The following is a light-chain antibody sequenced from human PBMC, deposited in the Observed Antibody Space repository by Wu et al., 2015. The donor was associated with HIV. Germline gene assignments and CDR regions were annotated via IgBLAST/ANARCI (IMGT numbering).Light chain of an antibody. Sequence: IQLTQSPSSLSASTGDTVTITCRASQDIGTYLSWYQQRPGRPPKLLVSAASTLETGVPSRFSGSGSGTQFSLTISCLQSTDFATYFCQQYDTFPLNFGGGTTVDVK. CDR2: AAS. CDR3: QQYDTFPLN. V-gene: IGKV1-8*01. CDR1: QDIGTY. J-gene: IGKJ4*01.